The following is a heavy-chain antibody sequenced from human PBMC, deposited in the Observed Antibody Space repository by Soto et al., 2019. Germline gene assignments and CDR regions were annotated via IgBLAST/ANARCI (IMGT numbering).Heavy chain of an antibody. V-gene: IGHV4-31*03. J-gene: IGHJ4*02. D-gene: IGHD5-18*01. Sequence: QVQLQESGPGLVKPSQTLSLTCTVSGGSISSGGDYWSWLRQHPGKGLERIGYIYYRGRTYYNPSLKRGVNRSVNTSKNQFSLKLSSVTAADTAVYYCARGLSYGPPGGYWGQGTLGTDSS. CDR1: GGSISSGGDY. CDR3: ARGLSYGPPGGY. CDR2: IYYRGRT.